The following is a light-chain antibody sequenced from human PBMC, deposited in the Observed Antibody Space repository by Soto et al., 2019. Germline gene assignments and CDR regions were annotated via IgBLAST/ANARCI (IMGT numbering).Light chain of an antibody. CDR2: EGT. CDR1: SSDVGNYNL. CDR3: CPYAGSSYV. V-gene: IGLV2-23*01. Sequence: QSALTQPASVSGSPGQSITISCTGTSSDVGNYNLVSWYQHHPGKAPKLMIYEGTKRPSGVSNRFSGSKSGNTASLTISGLQAEDEADYYCCPYAGSSYVFGTGTKLTVL. J-gene: IGLJ1*01.